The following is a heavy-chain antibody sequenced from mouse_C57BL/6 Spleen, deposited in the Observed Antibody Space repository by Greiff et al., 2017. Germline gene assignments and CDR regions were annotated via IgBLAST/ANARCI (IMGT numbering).Heavy chain of an antibody. CDR2: IHPNSGST. J-gene: IGHJ1*03. CDR3: ASPYGSSPWYFDV. V-gene: IGHV1-64*01. CDR1: GYTFTSYW. Sequence: QVQLQQPGAELVKPGASVKLSCKASGYTFTSYWMHLVKQRPGQGLEWIGMIHPNSGSTNYNEKFKSKATLTVDKSSSTAYMQLSSLTSEDSAVYYCASPYGSSPWYFDVWGTGTTVTVSS. D-gene: IGHD1-1*01.